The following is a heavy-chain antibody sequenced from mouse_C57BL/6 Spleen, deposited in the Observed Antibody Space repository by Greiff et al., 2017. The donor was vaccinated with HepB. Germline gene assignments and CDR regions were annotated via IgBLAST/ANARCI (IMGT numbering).Heavy chain of an antibody. V-gene: IGHV5-9-1*02. Sequence: EVMLVESGEGLVKPGGSLKLSCAASGFTFSSYAMSWVRQTPEKRLEWVAYISSGGDYIYYADTVKGRFTISRDNARNTLYLQMSSLKSEDTAMYYCTRDWAFTTVVDWYFDVWGTGTTVTVSS. CDR1: GFTFSSYA. CDR3: TRDWAFTTVVDWYFDV. D-gene: IGHD1-1*01. J-gene: IGHJ1*03. CDR2: ISSGGDYI.